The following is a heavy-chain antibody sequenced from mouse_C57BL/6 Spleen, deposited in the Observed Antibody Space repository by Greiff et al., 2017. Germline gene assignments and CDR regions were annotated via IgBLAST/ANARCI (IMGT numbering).Heavy chain of an antibody. CDR3: ARDSSGSYFLDY. Sequence: VQLQQSGPGLVKPSQSLSLTCSVTGYSITSGYYWNWIRQFPGNKLEWMGYISYDGSNNYNPSLKNRISITRDTSKNQFFLKLNSVTTEDTATYYCARDSSGSYFLDYWGQGTTLTVSS. V-gene: IGHV3-6*01. CDR2: ISYDGSN. D-gene: IGHD3-2*02. CDR1: GYSITSGYY. J-gene: IGHJ2*01.